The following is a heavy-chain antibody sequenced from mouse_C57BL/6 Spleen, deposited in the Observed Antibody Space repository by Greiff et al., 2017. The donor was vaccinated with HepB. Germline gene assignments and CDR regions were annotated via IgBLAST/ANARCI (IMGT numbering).Heavy chain of an antibody. CDR1: GYTFTGYW. CDR2: ILPGSGST. V-gene: IGHV1-9*01. D-gene: IGHD1-1*01. J-gene: IGHJ1*03. CDR3: ARSIFITTVVANWYFDV. Sequence: QVHVKQSGAELMKPGASVKLSCKATGYTFTGYWIEWVKQRPGHGLEWIGEILPGSGSTNYNEKFKGKATFTADTSSNTAYMQLSSLTTEDSAIYYCARSIFITTVVANWYFDVWGTGTTVTVSS.